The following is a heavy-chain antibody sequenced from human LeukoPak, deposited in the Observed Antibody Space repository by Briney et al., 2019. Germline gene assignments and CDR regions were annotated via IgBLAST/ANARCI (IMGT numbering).Heavy chain of an antibody. D-gene: IGHD3-10*01. V-gene: IGHV4-34*01. J-gene: IGHJ4*02. CDR3: ARGDRRGKSDY. CDR2: INHSGST. Sequence: KPSETLSLTCAVYGGSFSGYYWSWIRQPPGKGLEWIGEINHSGSTNYNPSLKSRVTISVDTSKNQFSLKLSSVTAADTAVYYCARGDRRGKSDYWGQGTLVTVSS. CDR1: GGSFSGYY.